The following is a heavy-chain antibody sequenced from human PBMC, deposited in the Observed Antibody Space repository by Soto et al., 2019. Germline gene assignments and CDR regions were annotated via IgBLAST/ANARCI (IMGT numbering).Heavy chain of an antibody. CDR1: GYTFTSYD. CDR3: AGALGRMNYGMDV. D-gene: IGHD2-8*01. CDR2: MNPNSGNT. J-gene: IGHJ6*02. V-gene: IGHV1-8*01. Sequence: QVQLVQSGAEVKKPGASVKVSCKASGYTFTSYDINWVRQATGQGLEWMGWMNPNSGNTGYAQKYQGRGTMTRNTAKHTDYMELSTLKSEDTAVYYCAGALGRMNYGMDVWGQGTTVTVSS.